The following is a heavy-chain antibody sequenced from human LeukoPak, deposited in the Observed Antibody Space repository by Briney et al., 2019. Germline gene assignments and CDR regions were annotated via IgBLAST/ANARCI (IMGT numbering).Heavy chain of an antibody. CDR1: GYTFTNFD. V-gene: IGHV1-8*03. J-gene: IGHJ4*02. Sequence: ASVKVSCKASGYTFTNFDINWVRQATGQGLEWMGWMNPNTGNAGYAQKFQDRVTITWDASISTAYMDLSSLRSEDTAVYYCARVGYSNSYDYWGQXXLVXVSS. CDR3: ARVGYSNSYDY. D-gene: IGHD4-11*01. CDR2: MNPNTGNA.